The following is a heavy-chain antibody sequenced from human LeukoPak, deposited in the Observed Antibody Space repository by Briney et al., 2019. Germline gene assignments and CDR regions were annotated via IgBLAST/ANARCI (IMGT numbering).Heavy chain of an antibody. CDR1: GFTFRSYG. D-gene: IGHD3-22*01. Sequence: PGGSLRLSCAASGFTFRSYGMQWVRQAPGKGLEWVTLISYDGTDKYYAASVRGRFTISRDNSKNTLYLQMNGLRPEDTGVYYCAKDPQDFYGSSGYRPERYWGQGTLVTVSS. CDR3: AKDPQDFYGSSGYRPERY. J-gene: IGHJ4*02. V-gene: IGHV3-30*18. CDR2: ISYDGTDK.